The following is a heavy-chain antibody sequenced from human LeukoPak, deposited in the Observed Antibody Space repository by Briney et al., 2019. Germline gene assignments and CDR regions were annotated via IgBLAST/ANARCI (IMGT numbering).Heavy chain of an antibody. D-gene: IGHD3-22*01. CDR2: ISSNGGST. J-gene: IGHJ3*02. CDR1: GFTFSSYA. CDR3: ARAGTSDYYDRMGAFDI. V-gene: IGHV3-64*01. Sequence: GGSLRLSCAASGFTFSSYAMHWVRQAPGKGLEYVSAISSNGGSTYYANSVKGRFTISRDNSKNTLYLQMGSLRAEDMAVYYCARAGTSDYYDRMGAFDIWGQGTMVTVSS.